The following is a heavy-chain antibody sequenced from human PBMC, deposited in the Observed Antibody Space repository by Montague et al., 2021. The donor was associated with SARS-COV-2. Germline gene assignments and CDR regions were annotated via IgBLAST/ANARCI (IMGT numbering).Heavy chain of an antibody. D-gene: IGHD6-6*01. Sequence: SLRLSCAASGFTFSSYSVNWVRQAPGKGLEWISYISSSTNIIYYADSVKGRFTISRDNARNSLYLQMNSRRVDDTAVYYCAKDLVLRAARPDALDVWGQGTMVTVSS. CDR2: ISSSTNII. CDR3: AKDLVLRAARPDALDV. V-gene: IGHV3-48*04. CDR1: GFTFSSYS. J-gene: IGHJ3*01.